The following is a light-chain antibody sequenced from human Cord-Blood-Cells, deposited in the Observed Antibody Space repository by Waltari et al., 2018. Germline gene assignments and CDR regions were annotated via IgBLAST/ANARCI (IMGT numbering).Light chain of an antibody. CDR1: QSVSSY. CDR3: QQRSNWPPYMYT. V-gene: IGKV3-11*01. Sequence: EIVLTQSPATLSLSPGERATLPCRASQSVSSYLAWYQQKPGQAPRLLIYDASNRATGIPARFSGSGSGTDFTLTISSLEPEDFAVYYCQQRSNWPPYMYTFGQGTKLEIK. CDR2: DAS. J-gene: IGKJ2*01.